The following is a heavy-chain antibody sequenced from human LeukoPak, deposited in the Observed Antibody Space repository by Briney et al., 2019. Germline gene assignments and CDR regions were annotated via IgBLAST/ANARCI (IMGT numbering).Heavy chain of an antibody. CDR1: GFTFSSYA. CDR3: ARDFITVPAFVHWYFDL. V-gene: IGHV3-30*04. J-gene: IGHJ2*01. D-gene: IGHD6-19*01. CDR2: ISSDGSNK. Sequence: GGSLRLSCAASGFTFSSYAMHWVRQAPGKGLEWAAVISSDGSNKYYADSVKGRFTISRDNSKNTLYLQMNSLRAEDTAVYYCARDFITVPAFVHWYFDLWGRGTLVTVSS.